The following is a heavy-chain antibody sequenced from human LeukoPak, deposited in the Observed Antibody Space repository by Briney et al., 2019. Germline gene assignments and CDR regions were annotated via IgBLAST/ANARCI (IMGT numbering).Heavy chain of an antibody. Sequence: GGSLRLSCAASGFTFSNAWMSWVRQAPGKGLEWVPAISGSGGSTYYADSVKGRFTISRDNSKNTLYLQMNSLRAEDTAVYYCAKNPYCSGGSCYSGSFHYWGQGTLVTVSS. CDR3: AKNPYCSGGSCYSGSFHY. J-gene: IGHJ4*02. CDR2: ISGSGGST. CDR1: GFTFSNAW. D-gene: IGHD2-15*01. V-gene: IGHV3-23*01.